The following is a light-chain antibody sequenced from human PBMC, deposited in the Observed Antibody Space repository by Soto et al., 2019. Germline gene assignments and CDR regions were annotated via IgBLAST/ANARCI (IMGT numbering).Light chain of an antibody. V-gene: IGKV3-20*01. Sequence: EIVLTQSPGTLSLSPGERAALSCRASQGVSGSYLAWYQQKPGQAPRLLIYGASSRATGIPDRFSGSGSGTDFALTISSREPEDFAVYDCREYSSSPWTFGQGTKVEIK. CDR3: REYSSSPWT. J-gene: IGKJ1*01. CDR1: QGVSGSY. CDR2: GAS.